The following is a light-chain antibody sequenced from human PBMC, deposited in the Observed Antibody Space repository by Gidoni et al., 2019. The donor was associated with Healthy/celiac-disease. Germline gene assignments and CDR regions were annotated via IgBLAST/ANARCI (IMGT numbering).Light chain of an antibody. CDR2: AAS. CDR1: QSISSY. CDR3: QQSYSTRVT. Sequence: DIQMTQSPSSLSASVGDRVTITCRASQSISSYLNWYQQKPGKAPKLLIYAASSLQSGVPSRFSGSGSGTDFTLTISSLQPEDFATYYCQQSYSTRVTFGGXTKVEIK. V-gene: IGKV1-39*01. J-gene: IGKJ4*01.